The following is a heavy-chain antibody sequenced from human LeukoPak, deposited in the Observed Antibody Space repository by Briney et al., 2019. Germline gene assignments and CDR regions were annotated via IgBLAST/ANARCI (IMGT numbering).Heavy chain of an antibody. CDR3: LYDFWSTTTDWFDP. D-gene: IGHD3-3*01. CDR1: GFTFSGSS. J-gene: IGHJ5*02. V-gene: IGHV3-73*01. CDR2: IRNKANNYAT. Sequence: PGGSLKLSCAASGFTFSGSSIHWVRQASGKGLEWVGRIRNKANNYATAYAASVKGGFTISRDDSKNTAYLQMSSLKTEDTAVYYCLYDFWSTTTDWFDPWGQGTLVTVSS.